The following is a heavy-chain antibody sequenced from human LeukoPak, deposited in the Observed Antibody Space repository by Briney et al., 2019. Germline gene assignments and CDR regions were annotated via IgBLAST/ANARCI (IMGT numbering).Heavy chain of an antibody. CDR2: ISGSGSTI. CDR3: ARELGAYYYDSSGRRPY. V-gene: IGHV3-48*04. Sequence: PGGSLRLSCAASGFTFSSYAMSWVRQAPGKGLEWVSAISGSGSTIYYADSVKGRFTISRDNAKNSLYLQMNSLRAEDTAVYYCARELGAYYYDSSGRRPYWGQGTLVTVSS. J-gene: IGHJ4*02. D-gene: IGHD3-22*01. CDR1: GFTFSSYA.